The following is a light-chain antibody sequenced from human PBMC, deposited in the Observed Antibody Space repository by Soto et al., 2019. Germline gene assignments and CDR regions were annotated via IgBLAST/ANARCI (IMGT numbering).Light chain of an antibody. CDR1: QSFTTSQ. Sequence: EIVLTQSPGTLSLSPGERATLFCRASQSFTTSQLAWYQQKPGQAPRVLIFGASSRATGIPDRFSGSGSGTDFTLTISSLQSEDFAVYYCQQYTNWPKTFGQGTKVDIK. CDR2: GAS. CDR3: QQYTNWPKT. V-gene: IGKV3-20*01. J-gene: IGKJ1*01.